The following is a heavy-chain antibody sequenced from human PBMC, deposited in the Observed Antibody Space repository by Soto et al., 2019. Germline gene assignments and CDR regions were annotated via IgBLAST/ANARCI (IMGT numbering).Heavy chain of an antibody. CDR1: GFTFSNYG. V-gene: IGHV3-33*01. Sequence: GGSLRLSCAASGFTFSNYGMHWVRQAPGKGLEWLTVIWNDGSNKFYADSVKGRFTISRDNSKKTLYLQMDSLRAEDTALYYCARGGITAAGPLDNWGQGTRVTVSS. D-gene: IGHD6-13*01. J-gene: IGHJ4*02. CDR3: ARGGITAAGPLDN. CDR2: IWNDGSNK.